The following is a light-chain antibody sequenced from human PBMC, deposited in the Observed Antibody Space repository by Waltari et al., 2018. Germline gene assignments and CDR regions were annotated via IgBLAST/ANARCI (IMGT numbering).Light chain of an antibody. V-gene: IGLV4-69*01. Sequence: QLVLPHSPSASASLGASVKLTCTLSSWHSSNVIAWLQQQPEKGPRYLMRVNSDGSHSRGDEIPDRFSGSSSGAERYLTISSLQSEDEADYYCQTGGHGTWVFGGGTKLTVL. J-gene: IGLJ3*02. CDR3: QTGGHGTWV. CDR1: SWHSSNV. CDR2: VNSDGSH.